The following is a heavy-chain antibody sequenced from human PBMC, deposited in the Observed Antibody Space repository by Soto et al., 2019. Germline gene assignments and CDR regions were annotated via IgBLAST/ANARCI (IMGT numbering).Heavy chain of an antibody. CDR3: TRDGSYYHY. V-gene: IGHV4-59*01. J-gene: IGHJ4*02. Sequence: XXTLSLPFTVSGGSITNYYWAWIPQPPGKGLECIGYIHSTGTTNYRPSLKSRVTMSVDTSKNQFSLKVSSVIAADTAVYYCTRDGSYYHYWGQGTLVTVSS. D-gene: IGHD1-26*01. CDR1: GGSITNYY. CDR2: IHSTGTT.